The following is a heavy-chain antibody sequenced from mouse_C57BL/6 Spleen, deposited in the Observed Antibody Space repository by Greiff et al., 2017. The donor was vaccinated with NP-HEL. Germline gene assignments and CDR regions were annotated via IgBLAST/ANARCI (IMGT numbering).Heavy chain of an antibody. V-gene: IGHV1-55*01. CDR2: IYPGSGST. Sequence: QVQLQQSGAELVKPGASVKMSCKASGYTFTSYWITWVKQRPGQGLEWIGDIYPGSGSTNYNEKFKSKATLTVDTSSSTAYMQLSSLTSEDSAVYYCEFTTVVATDWYFDVWGTGTTVTVSS. J-gene: IGHJ1*03. CDR3: EFTTVVATDWYFDV. CDR1: GYTFTSYW. D-gene: IGHD1-1*01.